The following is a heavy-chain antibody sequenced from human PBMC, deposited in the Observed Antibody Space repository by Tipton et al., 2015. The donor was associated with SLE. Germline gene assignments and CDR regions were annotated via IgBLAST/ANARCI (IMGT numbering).Heavy chain of an antibody. CDR2: IYYSGST. V-gene: IGHV4-59*11. Sequence: TLSLTCTVSGGSISSHYWSWIRQPPGKGLEWIGYIYYSGSTNYNPSLKSRVTISVDTSKNQFSLKLSSVTAADTAVYYCARGPRRVPDRYYQYGMDVWGQGTTVTVSS. D-gene: IGHD3-10*01. CDR1: GGSISSHY. J-gene: IGHJ6*02. CDR3: ARGPRRVPDRYYQYGMDV.